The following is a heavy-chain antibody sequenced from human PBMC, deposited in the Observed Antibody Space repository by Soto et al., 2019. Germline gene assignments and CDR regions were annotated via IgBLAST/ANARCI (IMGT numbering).Heavy chain of an antibody. V-gene: IGHV5-51*01. CDR1: GYRFTTYW. J-gene: IGHJ4*02. CDR3: ASESIEALT. D-gene: IGHD6-6*01. Sequence: GESLKSSCKRSGYRFTTYWIGWVRQMPGKGLEWMGIIYPGDSDTRYSPSFQGQVTMSVDKSISTAYLQWSSLKASDTAMYYCASESIEALTWGQGTLVTVSS. CDR2: IYPGDSDT.